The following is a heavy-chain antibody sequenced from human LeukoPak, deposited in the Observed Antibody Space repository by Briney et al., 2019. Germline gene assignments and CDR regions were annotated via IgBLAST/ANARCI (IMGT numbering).Heavy chain of an antibody. Sequence: GGSLRLSCAPSGFTFSDYYMSWIRQAPGEGXXXXXXXXXXXXXIYYADSVKGRFTISRDNAKNSLYLQMNSLRAEDTAVYYCARAKHECSSTSCYPREGFDYWGQGTLVTVSS. V-gene: IGHV3-11*01. CDR2: XXXXXXXI. CDR1: GFTFSDYY. CDR3: ARAKHECSSTSCYPREGFDY. D-gene: IGHD2-2*01. J-gene: IGHJ4*02.